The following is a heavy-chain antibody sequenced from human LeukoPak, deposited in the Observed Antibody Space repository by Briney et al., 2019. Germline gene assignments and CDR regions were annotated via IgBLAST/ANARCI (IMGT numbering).Heavy chain of an antibody. V-gene: IGHV3-23*01. CDR2: ISRSGSST. CDR1: GFTFSSYA. CDR3: AKELRTWLQPPFDY. D-gene: IGHD5-12*01. Sequence: GGSLTLSCAASGFTFSSYAMSWVRQPPGKGLEWISAISRSGSSTYYAYSMKRRFNICRDNSKNTLYLQMNSPRAADTAVYSCAKELRTWLQPPFDYWGQGTLVTVSA. J-gene: IGHJ4*02.